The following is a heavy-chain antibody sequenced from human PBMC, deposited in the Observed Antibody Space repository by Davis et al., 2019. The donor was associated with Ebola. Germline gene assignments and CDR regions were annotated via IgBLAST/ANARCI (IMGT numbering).Heavy chain of an antibody. D-gene: IGHD2-15*01. CDR3: AREDIVVVVAANNYYYGMDV. J-gene: IGHJ6*02. V-gene: IGHV3-21*05. Sequence: PGGSLRLSCAASGFTFSSYSMNWVRQAPGKGLEWVSYISSSSYIYYADSVKGRFTISRDNAKNSLYLQMNSLRAEDTAVYYCAREDIVVVVAANNYYYGMDVWGQGTTVTVSS. CDR1: GFTFSSYS. CDR2: ISSSSYI.